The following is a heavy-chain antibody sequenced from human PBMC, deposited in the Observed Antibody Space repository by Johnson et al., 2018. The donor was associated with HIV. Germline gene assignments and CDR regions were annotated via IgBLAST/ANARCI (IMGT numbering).Heavy chain of an antibody. CDR1: GFTFSSYA. D-gene: IGHD3-22*01. CDR3: ARDRYYDGSGSHAVDI. Sequence: VQLVESGGGVVQPGRSLRLSCAASGFTFSSYAMHWVRQAPGKGLEWVAVISYDGSNKYYADSVKGRFTISRDNSKNTLYLQMNSLRAEDTAVYYCARDRYYDGSGSHAVDIWGQGTMVTVSS. V-gene: IGHV3-30*04. J-gene: IGHJ3*02. CDR2: ISYDGSNK.